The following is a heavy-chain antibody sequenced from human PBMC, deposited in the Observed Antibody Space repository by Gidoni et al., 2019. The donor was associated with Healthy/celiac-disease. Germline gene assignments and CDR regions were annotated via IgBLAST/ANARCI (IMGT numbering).Heavy chain of an antibody. Sequence: EVQLVETGGGLIQPGGSLRLSFAASGFTVGSNYMSWFRQAPGKGLEWVSVIYSGGSTYYADSVKGRFTISRDNSKNTLYLQMNSLRAEDTAVYYCARSSEYYYDSSGYYPLGYWGQGTLVTVSS. J-gene: IGHJ4*02. D-gene: IGHD3-22*01. V-gene: IGHV3-53*02. CDR2: IYSGGST. CDR3: ARSSEYYYDSSGYYPLGY. CDR1: GFTVGSNY.